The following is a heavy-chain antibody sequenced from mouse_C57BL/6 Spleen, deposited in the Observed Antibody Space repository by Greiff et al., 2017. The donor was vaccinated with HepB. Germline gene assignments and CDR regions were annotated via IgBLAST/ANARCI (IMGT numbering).Heavy chain of an antibody. CDR2: IYPGSGST. Sequence: VQLQQPGAELVKPGASVKMSCKASGYTFTSYWITWVKQRPGQGLEWIGDIYPGSGSTNYNEKFKSKATLTVDTSSSTAYMQLSSLASEDSAVYYCASGYSNPPYFDYWGQGTTLTVSS. D-gene: IGHD2-5*01. J-gene: IGHJ2*01. CDR1: GYTFTSYW. V-gene: IGHV1-55*01. CDR3: ASGYSNPPYFDY.